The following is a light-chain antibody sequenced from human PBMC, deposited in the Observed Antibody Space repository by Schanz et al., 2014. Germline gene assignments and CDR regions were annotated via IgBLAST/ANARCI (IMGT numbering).Light chain of an antibody. J-gene: IGKJ1*01. V-gene: IGKV3-20*01. CDR1: QSVSSSY. CDR2: GAS. Sequence: EIVLTQSPGTLSLSPGERATLSCRASQSVSSSYLAWYRQKPGQAPRLLIYGASSRATGIPDRFSGSGSGTDFTLTISRLEPEDFAVYYCQQYGSSQAWPFGQGTKVDIK. CDR3: QQYGSSQAWP.